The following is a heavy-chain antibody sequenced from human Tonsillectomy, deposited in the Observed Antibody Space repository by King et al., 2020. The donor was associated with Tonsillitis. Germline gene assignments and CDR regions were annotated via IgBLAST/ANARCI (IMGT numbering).Heavy chain of an antibody. D-gene: IGHD6-6*01. V-gene: IGHV3-7*03. Sequence: VQLVESGGGLVQPGGSLRLSCAASGFTFSSYWMSWVRQAPGKGLEWVADIRPDGRDIYYVDSVKGRFTISRDNAKNSLYLQMNSLRAEDSAVYYCARAAWDFEYSSSLDYWGQGTLVTVSS. CDR3: ARAAWDFEYSSSLDY. J-gene: IGHJ4*02. CDR1: GFTFSSYW. CDR2: IRPDGRDI.